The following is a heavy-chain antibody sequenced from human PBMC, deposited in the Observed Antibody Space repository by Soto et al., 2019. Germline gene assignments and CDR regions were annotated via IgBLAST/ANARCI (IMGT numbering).Heavy chain of an antibody. CDR1: GGSISSGGYY. D-gene: IGHD2-15*01. CDR3: ASTVVPPGYYYGMDV. V-gene: IGHV4-31*03. Sequence: QVQLQESGPGLVKPSQTLSLTCTVSGGSISSGGYYWSWIRQHPGKGLEWIGYIYYSGTTYYNPSLKGRVTISVDTSKNHFSLKLSSVTAADTAVYYCASTVVPPGYYYGMDVWGQGTTVTVSS. J-gene: IGHJ6*02. CDR2: IYYSGTT.